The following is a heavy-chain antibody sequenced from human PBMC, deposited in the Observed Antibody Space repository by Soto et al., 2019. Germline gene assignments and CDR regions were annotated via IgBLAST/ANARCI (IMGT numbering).Heavy chain of an antibody. V-gene: IGHV4-59*01. D-gene: IGHD3-3*01. CDR1: GGSISSYY. CDR3: ARGLVILGVVSIPHFDY. Sequence: SETLSLTCTVSGGSISSYYWSWIRQPPGKGLEWIGYIYYSGSTNYNPSLKSRVTISVDTSKNQFSLKLSSVTAADTAVYYCARGLVILGVVSIPHFDYWGQGTLVTVSS. J-gene: IGHJ4*02. CDR2: IYYSGST.